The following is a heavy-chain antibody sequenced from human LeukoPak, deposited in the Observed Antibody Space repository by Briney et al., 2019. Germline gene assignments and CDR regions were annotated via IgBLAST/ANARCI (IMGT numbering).Heavy chain of an antibody. J-gene: IGHJ4*02. V-gene: IGHV3-53*01. CDR3: AREDPAGTFDY. D-gene: IGHD6-19*01. Sequence: PGGSLRLSCAASGFTVSSNYMSWVRQAPGKGLEWVSVIYSGGSTYYADSVKGRFTISRDNSKNTLYLQMNSLRAEDTAVYYCAREDPAGTFDYRGQGTLVTVSS. CDR2: IYSGGST. CDR1: GFTVSSNY.